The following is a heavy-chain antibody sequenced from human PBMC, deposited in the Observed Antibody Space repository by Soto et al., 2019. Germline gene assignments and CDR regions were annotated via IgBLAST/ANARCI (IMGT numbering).Heavy chain of an antibody. D-gene: IGHD6-19*01. V-gene: IGHV1-46*03. CDR3: ARDGGAVAGPDAGPYDY. J-gene: IGHJ4*02. CDR1: GYTFTSYY. CDR2: INPSGGST. Sequence: GASVKVSCKASGYTFTSYYMHWVRQAPGQGLEWMGIINPSGGSTSYAQKFQGRVTMTRDTSTSTVYMELSSLRSEDTAVYYCARDGGAVAGPDAGPYDYWGQGTLVTVSS.